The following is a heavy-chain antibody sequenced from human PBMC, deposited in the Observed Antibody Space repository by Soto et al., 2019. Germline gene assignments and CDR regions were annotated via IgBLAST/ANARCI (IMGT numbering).Heavy chain of an antibody. J-gene: IGHJ4*02. CDR2: IIPILGIA. Sequence: QVQLVQSGAEVKKPGSSVKVSCKASGGTFSTYTISWVRQAPGQGLEWMGRIIPILGIANYAQKFQGRVKITADKSTSTAYMELSSLRSEDTAVYYCASRSTVVVAATEAFDYWGQGTLVTVSS. V-gene: IGHV1-69*02. CDR3: ASRSTVVVAATEAFDY. CDR1: GGTFSTYT. D-gene: IGHD2-15*01.